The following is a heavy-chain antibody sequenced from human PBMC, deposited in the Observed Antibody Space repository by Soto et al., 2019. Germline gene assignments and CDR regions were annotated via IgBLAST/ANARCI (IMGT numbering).Heavy chain of an antibody. V-gene: IGHV1-69*04. CDR3: ATSYGSGYRAFDY. J-gene: IGHJ4*02. CDR1: GDTFNFYS. D-gene: IGHD3-10*01. CDR2: VNPIVSMS. Sequence: QVQLVQSGAEVKRPGSSVKVSCKASGDTFNFYSINWVRQAPGLGLEWMGRVNPIVSMSNYAQRFQGRVTSTADKTTSTAYMELSGPSSEGTAIYYCATSYGSGYRAFDYWGQGALVTVSS.